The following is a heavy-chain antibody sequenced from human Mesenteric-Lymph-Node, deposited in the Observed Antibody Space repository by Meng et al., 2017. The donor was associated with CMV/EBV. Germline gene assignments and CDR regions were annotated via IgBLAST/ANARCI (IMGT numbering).Heavy chain of an antibody. J-gene: IGHJ6*02. Sequence: GESLKISCAASGFTFSSYGMHWVRQAPGKGLEWVAFIRYDGSNKYYADAVKGRFTISRDNSKNTLYLKMNSLRAEDTAVYYCAKDLQQLVDYYYYGMDVWGQGTTVTVSS. CDR2: IRYDGSNK. CDR3: AKDLQQLVDYYYYGMDV. V-gene: IGHV3-30*02. D-gene: IGHD6-13*01. CDR1: GFTFSSYG.